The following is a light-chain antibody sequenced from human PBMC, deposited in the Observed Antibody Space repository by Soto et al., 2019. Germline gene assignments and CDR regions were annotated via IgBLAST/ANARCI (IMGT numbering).Light chain of an antibody. CDR1: SSNIRSNT. V-gene: IGLV1-44*01. Sequence: QSALTQPPSASGTPGQSVSVSCSGTSSNIRSNTVTWSQHLPVTPQILLLYCNDVRYSGVPYQFSDSRSGTSASRGIRVLQSHDDAVYYGATWDDRLNGYVFGSGTKVAVL. J-gene: IGLJ1*01. CDR2: CND. CDR3: ATWDDRLNGYV.